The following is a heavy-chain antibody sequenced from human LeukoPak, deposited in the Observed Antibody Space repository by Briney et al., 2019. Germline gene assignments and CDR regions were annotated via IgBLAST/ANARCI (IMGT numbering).Heavy chain of an antibody. J-gene: IGHJ4*02. CDR2: IRYDGSNK. Sequence: PGGSLRLSCAASGFTFSSYGMHWVRQAPGKGLEWVAFIRYDGSNKYYADSVKGRFTISRDNSKNTLYLQMNSLRAEDTAVYYCAKDQSIAAAGTIDYWGQGTLVTVSS. CDR1: GFTFSSYG. D-gene: IGHD6-13*01. V-gene: IGHV3-30*02. CDR3: AKDQSIAAAGTIDY.